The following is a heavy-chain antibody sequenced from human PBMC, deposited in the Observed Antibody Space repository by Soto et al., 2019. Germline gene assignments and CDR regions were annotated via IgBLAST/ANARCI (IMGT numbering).Heavy chain of an antibody. J-gene: IGHJ4*02. Sequence: GGSLRLSCAASGFTFSTYVMTWVRQAPGKGLEWVSTVSGSGGSTYYPDSGKGRFTISRDNSKNTLFLQVNSLRAEDTAVYYCATVEMTTISHFNSWGRGTLVTVSS. CDR1: GFTFSTYV. D-gene: IGHD4-4*01. CDR2: VSGSGGST. V-gene: IGHV3-23*01. CDR3: ATVEMTTISHFNS.